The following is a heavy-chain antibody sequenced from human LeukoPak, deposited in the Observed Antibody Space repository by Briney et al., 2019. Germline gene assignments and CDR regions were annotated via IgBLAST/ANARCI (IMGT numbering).Heavy chain of an antibody. J-gene: IGHJ6*02. CDR3: ARQGGTGTDYYYYGMDV. CDR1: GGSISSSSYY. CDR2: IYYSGST. V-gene: IGHV4-39*01. Sequence: TSSETLSLTCTVSGGSISSSSYYWGWIRQPPGKGLEWIGSIYYSGSTYYNPSLKSRVTISVDTSKNQFSLKLSSVTAADTAVYYCARQGGTGTDYYYYGMDVWGQGTTVTVSS. D-gene: IGHD1-1*01.